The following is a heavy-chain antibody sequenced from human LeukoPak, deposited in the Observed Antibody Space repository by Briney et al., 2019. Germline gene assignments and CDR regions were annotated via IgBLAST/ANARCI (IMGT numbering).Heavy chain of an antibody. CDR3: ARDFRATPWYFDL. CDR2: IYYSGST. J-gene: IGHJ2*01. CDR1: GGSISSYY. V-gene: IGHV4-59*01. D-gene: IGHD3-10*01. Sequence: SETLSLTCTVSGGSISSYYWSWIRQPPGKGLEWIGYIYYSGSTNYNPSLKSRVTISVDTSKNQFSLELSSVTAADTAVYYCARDFRATPWYFDLWGRGTLVTVSS.